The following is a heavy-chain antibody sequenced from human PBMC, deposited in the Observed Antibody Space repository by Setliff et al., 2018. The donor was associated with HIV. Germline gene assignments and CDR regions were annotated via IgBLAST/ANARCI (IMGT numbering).Heavy chain of an antibody. CDR2: VTPDGGDK. Sequence: LSLTCAASGFTLSGYSMSWVRQTPGKGLEWVASVTPDGGDKYYANSMRGRFTISRDNGKNAVYLQMNSLTAEDTALYYCVRDLARVIAHWGQGTLVTVSS. J-gene: IGHJ4*02. CDR3: VRDLARVIAH. D-gene: IGHD2-21*01. V-gene: IGHV3-7*01. CDR1: GFTLSGYS.